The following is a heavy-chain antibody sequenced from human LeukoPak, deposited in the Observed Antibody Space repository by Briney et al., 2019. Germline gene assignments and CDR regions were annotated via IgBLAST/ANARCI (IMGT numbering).Heavy chain of an antibody. Sequence: GGSLRLSCAASGFTFSNYGMHWVRHVPGRGLEWVTFIRYDGTNKYYANSVKGRFTISRDNSKNTLYLQMNSLRPEDTAVYYCASRNNYYDSSGYYRDFDYWGQGTLVTVSS. CDR3: ASRNNYYDSSGYYRDFDY. D-gene: IGHD3-22*01. J-gene: IGHJ4*02. CDR1: GFTFSNYG. CDR2: IRYDGTNK. V-gene: IGHV3-30*02.